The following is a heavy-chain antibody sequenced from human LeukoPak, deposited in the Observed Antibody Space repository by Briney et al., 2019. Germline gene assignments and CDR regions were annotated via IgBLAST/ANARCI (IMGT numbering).Heavy chain of an antibody. CDR2: IYYSGST. J-gene: IGHJ4*02. CDR3: ARHHYDFWSGYYPYCFDY. CDR1: GGSISSSSYY. V-gene: IGHV4-39*01. Sequence: PSETLSLTCAVSGGSISSSSYYWGWIRQPPGKGLEWIGSIYYSGSTYYNPSLKSRVTISVDTSKNQFSLKLSSVTAADTAVYYCARHHYDFWSGYYPYCFDYWGQGTLVTVSS. D-gene: IGHD3-3*01.